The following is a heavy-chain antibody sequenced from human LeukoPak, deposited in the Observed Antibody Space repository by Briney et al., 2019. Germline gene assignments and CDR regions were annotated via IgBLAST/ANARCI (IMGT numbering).Heavy chain of an antibody. Sequence: PSQTLSLTCTVSGGSVSSGGYYWSWIRQHPGKGLEWIGYIYYSGSTYYNPSLKSRVTISVDTSKNQFSLKLSSVTAADTAVYYCARDSPLGIAARPAGSGYYYGMDVWGQGTTVTVSS. CDR3: ARDSPLGIAARPAGSGYYYGMDV. D-gene: IGHD6-6*01. J-gene: IGHJ6*02. V-gene: IGHV4-31*03. CDR2: IYYSGST. CDR1: GGSVSSGGYY.